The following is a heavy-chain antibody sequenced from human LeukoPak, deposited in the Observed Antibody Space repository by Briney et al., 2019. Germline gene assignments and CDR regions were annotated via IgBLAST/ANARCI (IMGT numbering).Heavy chain of an antibody. CDR1: GFTFSSHS. CDR3: ASGELLANYYYYYGMDV. CDR2: ISSSSSTI. D-gene: IGHD2-15*01. J-gene: IGHJ6*02. Sequence: GGSLRLSCAASGFTFSSHSMNWVRQAPGKGLEWVSYISSSSSTIYYADSVKGRFTISRDNAKNSLYLQMNSLRDEDTAVYYCASGELLANYYYYYGMDVWGQGTTVTVSS. V-gene: IGHV3-48*02.